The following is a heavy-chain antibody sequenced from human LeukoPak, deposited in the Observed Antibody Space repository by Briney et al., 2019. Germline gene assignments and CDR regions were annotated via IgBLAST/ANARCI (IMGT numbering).Heavy chain of an antibody. D-gene: IGHD5/OR15-5a*01. V-gene: IGHV2-5*02. CDR1: GFSLRTSGVG. CDR2: IYWDDDK. CDR3: AHRPAVYDLFDY. J-gene: IGHJ4*02. Sequence: SGPTLVNPTQTLTLTCTFSGFSLRTSGVGVGWIRQPPGKALEWLALIYWDDDKRYSPSLKSRLTITKDTSKNQVVLTMTNMDPVDTATYFCAHRPAVYDLFDYWGQGTLVTVSS.